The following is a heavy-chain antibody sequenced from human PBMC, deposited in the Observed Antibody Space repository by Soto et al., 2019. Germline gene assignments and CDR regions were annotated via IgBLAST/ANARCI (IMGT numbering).Heavy chain of an antibody. J-gene: IGHJ6*02. D-gene: IGHD6-6*01. V-gene: IGHV4-4*02. Sequence: SETLSLTCAVSGGSISSSNWWSWVRQPPGKGLEWIGEIYHSGSTNYNPSLKSRVTISVDKSKNQFSLKLSSVTAADTAVYYCARVLSSSSYYFYFYGLDVWGQGTTVTVSS. CDR1: GGSISSSNW. CDR2: IYHSGST. CDR3: ARVLSSSSYYFYFYGLDV.